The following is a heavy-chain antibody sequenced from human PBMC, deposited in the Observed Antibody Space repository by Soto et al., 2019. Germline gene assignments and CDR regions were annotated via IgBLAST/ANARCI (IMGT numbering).Heavy chain of an antibody. CDR1: GGSIRSRSCY. CDR3: ARQTTVFAPGCFDN. Sequence: QLQLQESGPGLVKPSETLSLTCTVSGGSIRSRSCYWGWIRQPPGKGLEWIRSMHQSGTNYYTPSLKSRFTLSVDTSKNQFSLKLSSVTAADTAVYYCARQTTVFAPGCFDNWGQGTLVTVSS. V-gene: IGHV4-39*01. D-gene: IGHD4-17*01. J-gene: IGHJ4*02. CDR2: MHQSGTN.